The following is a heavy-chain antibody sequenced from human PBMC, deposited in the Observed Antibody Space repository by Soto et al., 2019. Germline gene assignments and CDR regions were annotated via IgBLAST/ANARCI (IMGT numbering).Heavy chain of an antibody. CDR2: IYSSGAT. CDR3: ARVDTYDYYYAMDV. V-gene: IGHV3-53*02. D-gene: IGHD5-18*01. J-gene: IGHJ6*02. CDR1: GFTVTSNY. Sequence: EVQLVETGGGLIQPGGSLSLSCAASGFTVTSNYMNWVRQPPGKGLEWVSIIYSSGATYYADSVKGRFTISRDKSKNTLSLQMRNLRAEDTAIYYCARVDTYDYYYAMDVWGQGTTVTVSS.